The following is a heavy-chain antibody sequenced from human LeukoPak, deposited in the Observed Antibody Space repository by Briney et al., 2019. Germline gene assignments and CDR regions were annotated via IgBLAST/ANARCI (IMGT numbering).Heavy chain of an antibody. CDR3: ARKIPNDSSGYYYRGQFDP. CDR1: GYTFTSYY. CDR2: INPSGGST. J-gene: IGHJ5*02. D-gene: IGHD3-22*01. V-gene: IGHV1-46*01. Sequence: GASVKVSCKASGYTFTSYYMHWVRQAPGQGLEWMGIINPSGGSTSYAQKFQGRVTVTRDMSTSTVYMELSSLRSEDTAVYYCARKIPNDSSGYYYRGQFDPWGQGTLVTVSS.